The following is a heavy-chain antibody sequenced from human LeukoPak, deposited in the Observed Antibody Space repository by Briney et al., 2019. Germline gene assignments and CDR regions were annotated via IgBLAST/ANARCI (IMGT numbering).Heavy chain of an antibody. J-gene: IGHJ4*02. Sequence: PGGSLRLSCAASGFTFSSYAMSWVRQAPGKGLEWVSAISGSGGSTYYADSVKGRSTISRDNSKNTLYLQMNSLRAEDTAVYYCAKDPSYYDSSGYYHYYFDYWGQGTLVTVSS. CDR3: AKDPSYYDSSGYYHYYFDY. CDR2: ISGSGGST. V-gene: IGHV3-23*01. D-gene: IGHD3-22*01. CDR1: GFTFSSYA.